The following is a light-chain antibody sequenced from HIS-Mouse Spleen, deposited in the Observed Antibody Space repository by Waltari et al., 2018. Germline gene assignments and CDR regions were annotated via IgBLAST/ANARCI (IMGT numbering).Light chain of an antibody. Sequence: QSALTQPASVSGSPGQSITISCPGTSSYVGSYTLVSWYQQHPGKAPKLMIYEGSKRPSGVSNRFSGSKSGNTASLTISGLQAEDEADYYCCSYAGSSPYVFGTGTKVTVL. J-gene: IGLJ1*01. V-gene: IGLV2-23*01. CDR2: EGS. CDR3: CSYAGSSPYV. CDR1: SSYVGSYTL.